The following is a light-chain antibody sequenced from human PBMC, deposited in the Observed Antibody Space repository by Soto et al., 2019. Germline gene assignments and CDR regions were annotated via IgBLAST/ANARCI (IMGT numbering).Light chain of an antibody. Sequence: QSALTQPASVSGSPGQSITISCTGTSSDVGGYNYVPWYQQHPGEAPKLLIYDVSNRPSGVSNRFSGSKSGNTASLAISGLQAEDEADYYCSSYRSSSTVYVFGTGTKVTVL. CDR1: SSDVGGYNY. CDR2: DVS. V-gene: IGLV2-14*01. J-gene: IGLJ1*01. CDR3: SSYRSSSTVYV.